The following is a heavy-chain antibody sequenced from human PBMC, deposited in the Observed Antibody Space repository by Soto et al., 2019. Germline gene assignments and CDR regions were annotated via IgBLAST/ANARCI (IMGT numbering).Heavy chain of an antibody. CDR3: ARGQYSGYEFYFDY. CDR1: GGSFSGYY. J-gene: IGHJ4*02. CDR2: INHSGST. D-gene: IGHD5-12*01. V-gene: IGHV4-34*01. Sequence: SETLSLTCAVYGGSFSGYYWSWIRQPPGKGLEWIGEINHSGSTNYNPSLKSRVTISVYTSKNQFSLKLSSVTAADTAVYYCARGQYSGYEFYFDYWGQGTLVTVSS.